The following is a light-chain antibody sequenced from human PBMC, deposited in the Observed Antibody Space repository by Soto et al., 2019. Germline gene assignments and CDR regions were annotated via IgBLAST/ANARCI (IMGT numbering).Light chain of an antibody. CDR1: QGISIY. CDR2: AAS. CDR3: QKYNRAPHT. J-gene: IGKJ2*01. V-gene: IGKV1-27*01. Sequence: DIQMTQSPSSLSASVGDRVTITCRASQGISIYLAWYQQKPGKVPKLLIYAASTLQSGVPSRFSGSGSGTDFTLTISSLQPEDVATDYWQKYNRAPHTFGQGTKLEIK.